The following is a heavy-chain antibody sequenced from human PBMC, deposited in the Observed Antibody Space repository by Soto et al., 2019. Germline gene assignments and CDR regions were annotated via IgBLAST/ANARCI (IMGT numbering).Heavy chain of an antibody. V-gene: IGHV1-3*01. D-gene: IGHD3-3*01. CDR3: ARLVEWAAAFDV. CDR2: INAGNGDT. J-gene: IGHJ3*01. CDR1: GYTFTSYA. Sequence: ASVKVSCKASGYTFTSYAMHWVRQAPGQRLEWMGWINAGNGDTKYSQKFQGRVTITRDTSANTAYMELSSLRSEDTAVYYCARLVEWAAAFDVWGQGTMVTVSS.